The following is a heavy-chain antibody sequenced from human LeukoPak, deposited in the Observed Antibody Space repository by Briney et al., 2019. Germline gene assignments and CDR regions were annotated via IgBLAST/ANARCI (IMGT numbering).Heavy chain of an antibody. Sequence: NPSETLSLTCTVSGGSLSLYYWNWIRQPPGKGLEWIGRIFTSGITNHNPSLKSRVTMSVDTSKSQFSLNLSSVTAADTAVYYCARGSSGTYYNPLGYMDVWGKGTTVTVSS. V-gene: IGHV4-4*07. D-gene: IGHD3-10*01. CDR1: GGSLSLYY. J-gene: IGHJ6*03. CDR3: ARGSSGTYYNPLGYMDV. CDR2: IFTSGIT.